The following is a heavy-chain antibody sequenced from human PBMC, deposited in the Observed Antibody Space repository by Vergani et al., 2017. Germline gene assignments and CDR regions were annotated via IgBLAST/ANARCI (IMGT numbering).Heavy chain of an antibody. J-gene: IGHJ4*01. CDR1: GFTFSSYS. D-gene: IGHD2/OR15-2a*01. CDR2: ISSSSSTI. Sequence: EGQLVESGGGLVKPGGSLRLSCAASGFTFSSYSMNWVRQGPGKGLEWVSYISSSSSTIYYADPVKGRFTISRDNSKNTVFLQMHSLRAEDTAIYYCVKEKIDLGSYFFDSWGHGILVTVSS. V-gene: IGHV3-48*01. CDR3: VKEKIDLGSYFFDS.